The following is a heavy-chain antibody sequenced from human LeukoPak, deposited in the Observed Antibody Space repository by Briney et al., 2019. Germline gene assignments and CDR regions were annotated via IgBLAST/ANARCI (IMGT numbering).Heavy chain of an antibody. Sequence: GRSLRLSCAASGFTFSSHGMQWVRQAPGKGLEWVAVISYDGSTKYYADSVKGRFTISRDNSKSTLYLQMNSLRAEDTAVYYCAKECGSRSYGAYFPHWGQGTLVTVSS. V-gene: IGHV3-30*18. CDR1: GFTFSSHG. J-gene: IGHJ1*01. D-gene: IGHD6-13*01. CDR3: AKECGSRSYGAYFPH. CDR2: ISYDGSTK.